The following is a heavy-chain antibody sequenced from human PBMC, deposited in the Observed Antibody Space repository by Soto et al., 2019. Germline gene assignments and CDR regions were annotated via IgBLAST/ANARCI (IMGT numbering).Heavy chain of an antibody. CDR1: GYTFTSYD. CDR3: ARGVGSGSYYNQYNWFDP. J-gene: IGHJ5*02. D-gene: IGHD3-10*01. Sequence: ASVKVSCKASGYTFTSYDINWVRQATGQGLEWMGWISAYNGNTKYAQKLQGRVTMTTDTSTSTAYMELRSLRSDDTAVYYCARGVGSGSYYNQYNWFDPWGQGTLVTVSS. CDR2: ISAYNGNT. V-gene: IGHV1-18*01.